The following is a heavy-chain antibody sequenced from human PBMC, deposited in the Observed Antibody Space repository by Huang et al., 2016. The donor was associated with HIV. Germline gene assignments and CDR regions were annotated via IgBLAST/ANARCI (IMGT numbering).Heavy chain of an antibody. CDR3: ARGRGSSWSLFDT. CDR1: GESLSDFF. V-gene: IGHV4-34*02. CDR2: IKQSGRT. D-gene: IGHD6-13*01. Sequence: QVQLEQWGARLLKPSETLSLTCAVYGESLSDFFWRWIRQPPGKGLEWIGEIKQSGRTNYNPYLKSRVTIAVDTSKKQFSLKLKSVTAADTSMYYCARGRGSSWSLFDTWGQGSLVTVFS. J-gene: IGHJ4*02.